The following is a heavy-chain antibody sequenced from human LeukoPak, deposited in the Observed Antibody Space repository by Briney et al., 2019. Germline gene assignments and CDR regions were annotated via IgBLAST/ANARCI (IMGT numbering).Heavy chain of an antibody. CDR1: GFTFNYYD. CDR2: IRTTGDT. Sequence: PGGSLRLSCAVSGFTFNYYDMHWVRQVPGKRLEWVSAIRTTGDTHYPDSVKGRFAMSREDAKNSVHLQMNTLRAGDTAVYYCARDGIQLWWDYWGQGTLVTVSS. D-gene: IGHD5-18*01. CDR3: ARDGIQLWWDY. J-gene: IGHJ4*02. V-gene: IGHV3-13*01.